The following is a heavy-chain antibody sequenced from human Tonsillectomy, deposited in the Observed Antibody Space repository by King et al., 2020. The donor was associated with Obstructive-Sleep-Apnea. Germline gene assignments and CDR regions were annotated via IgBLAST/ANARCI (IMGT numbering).Heavy chain of an antibody. Sequence: QLQESGPGLVKPSETLSLTCTVSWDSISSYFWSWIRQPPGKGLEWFWFIYYIWSTNPNPSLKSRVTISVDTSKKQFSLKLSAVTAADTAVYYCTRQTSDWYFDLWGRGTLVTVSS. CDR2: IYYIWST. CDR1: WDSISSYF. CDR3: TRQTSDWYFDL. J-gene: IGHJ2*01. V-gene: IGHV4-59*08.